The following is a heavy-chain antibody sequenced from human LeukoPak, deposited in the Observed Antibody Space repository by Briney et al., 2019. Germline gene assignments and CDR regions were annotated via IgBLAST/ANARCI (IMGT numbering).Heavy chain of an antibody. CDR1: GYTFTSYY. D-gene: IGHD3-10*01. V-gene: IGHV1-46*01. Sequence: AASVKVSCKASGYTFTSYYMHWVRQAPGQGLEWMGIINPSGGSTSYAQKFQGRVTITRNTSISTAYMELSSLRSEDTAVYYCARGPARQKLLWFRGRGNWFDPWGQGTLVTVSS. J-gene: IGHJ5*02. CDR3: ARGPARQKLLWFRGRGNWFDP. CDR2: INPSGGST.